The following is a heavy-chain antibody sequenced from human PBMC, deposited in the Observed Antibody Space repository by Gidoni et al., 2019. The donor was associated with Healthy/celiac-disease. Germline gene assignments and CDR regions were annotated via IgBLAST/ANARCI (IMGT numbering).Heavy chain of an antibody. CDR3: ATLRLVTLNYYYYGMDV. V-gene: IGHV4-34*01. D-gene: IGHD3-9*01. Sequence: QVQLQPWGAVLLTPSEPLSLPCAVYGGSFSGYYWSWIRQPPGKGLAWIGEINHSGSTHYNPSLKSRVTRSVDTSKNQFSLKLSSVTAADTAVYYCATLRLVTLNYYYYGMDVWGQGTTVTVSS. CDR1: GGSFSGYY. CDR2: INHSGST. J-gene: IGHJ6*02.